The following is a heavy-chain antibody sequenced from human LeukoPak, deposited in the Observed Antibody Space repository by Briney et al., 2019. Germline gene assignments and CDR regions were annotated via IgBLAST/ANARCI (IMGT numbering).Heavy chain of an antibody. CDR3: ARLPSGSYYFDY. CDR1: GGSFSGYY. Sequence: SETLSLTCAVYGGSFSGYYWSWIRQPPGKGLEWIGEINHSGSTNYNPSLKSRVTISVDTSKNQFSLKLSSVTAADTAMYYCARLPSGSYYFDYWGQGTLVTVSS. V-gene: IGHV4-34*01. D-gene: IGHD1-26*01. CDR2: INHSGST. J-gene: IGHJ4*02.